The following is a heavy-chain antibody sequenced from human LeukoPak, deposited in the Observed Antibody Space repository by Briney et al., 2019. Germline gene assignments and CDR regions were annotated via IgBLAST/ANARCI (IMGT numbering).Heavy chain of an antibody. D-gene: IGHD4-23*01. J-gene: IGHJ4*02. CDR3: AAHARGNSFWDY. CDR1: GFTFSDYY. V-gene: IGHV3-11*01. CDR2: ISSSGSTI. Sequence: PGGSLRLSCAASGFTFSDYYMSWIRQAPGKGLEWVSYISSSGSTIYYADSVKGRFTISRDNAKNSLYLQMNSLRVEDTAVYYCAAHARGNSFWDYWGQGTLVTVSS.